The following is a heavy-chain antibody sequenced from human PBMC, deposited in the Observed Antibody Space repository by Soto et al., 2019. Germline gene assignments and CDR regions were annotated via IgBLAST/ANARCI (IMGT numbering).Heavy chain of an antibody. CDR2: IGTAGDT. D-gene: IGHD5-12*01. J-gene: IGHJ3*02. Sequence: PGGSLRLSCEASGFTFSGFDMHWVRQPTGKGLEWVSTIGTAGDTYYAVSVKGRFTISRDNAKNSLYLQMNSLRDEDTAVYYCARERVDIVAHDAFDIWGQGTMVTVSS. CDR1: GFTFSGFD. CDR3: ARERVDIVAHDAFDI. V-gene: IGHV3-13*01.